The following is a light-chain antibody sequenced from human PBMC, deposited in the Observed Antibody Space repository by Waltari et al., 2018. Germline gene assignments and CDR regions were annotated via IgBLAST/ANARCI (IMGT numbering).Light chain of an antibody. CDR2: WAS. CDR3: QQYSSAPA. CDR1: QSVLYSSNNKNY. V-gene: IGKV4-1*01. J-gene: IGKJ1*01. Sequence: DIVMTQSPDSLAVSLGERATINCKSSQSVLYSSNNKNYLAWYQQKAGQPPKLPIYWASTRESGVPDRFSGSGSGTDFTLTISSLQAEDVAVYYCQQYSSAPAFGQGTKVEIK.